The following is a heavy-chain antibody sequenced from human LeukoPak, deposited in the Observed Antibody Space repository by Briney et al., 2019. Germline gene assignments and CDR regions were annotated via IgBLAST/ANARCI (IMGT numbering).Heavy chain of an antibody. Sequence: SETLSLTCTVSGGSISSGGYYWSWIRQHPGKGLEWIGYIYYSGNTYYNPSLKSRVTISLDTSKNQFSLKLSSVTAADTAVYYCGRGPPDYKTYELLWFAPGGQGTLVPVSS. CDR3: GRGPPDYKTYELLWFAP. V-gene: IGHV4-31*03. D-gene: IGHD4-11*01. J-gene: IGHJ5*02. CDR2: IYYSGNT. CDR1: GGSISSGGYY.